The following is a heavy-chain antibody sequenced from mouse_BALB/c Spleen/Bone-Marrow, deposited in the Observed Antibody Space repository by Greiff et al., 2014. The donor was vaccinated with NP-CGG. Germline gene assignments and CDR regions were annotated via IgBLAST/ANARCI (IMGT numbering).Heavy chain of an antibody. CDR2: ISNGGTYT. CDR1: GFTFSDFY. V-gene: IGHV5-4*02. D-gene: IGHD1-1*02. Sequence: EVQVVESGGGLVKPGGSLKLSRAASGFTFSDFYMFWFRQTPEKRLEWVATISNGGTYTYYPDSVKGRFTISRDNAKNNLYLQMSSLKSEDTATYYCARSGERYGAMDYWGQGTSVTVTS. J-gene: IGHJ4*01. CDR3: ARSGERYGAMDY.